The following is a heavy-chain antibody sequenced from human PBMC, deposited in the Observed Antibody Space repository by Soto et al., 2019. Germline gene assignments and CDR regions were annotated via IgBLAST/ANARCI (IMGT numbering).Heavy chain of an antibody. CDR3: ARSWGGSSYDYYGMNV. Sequence: SETLSLTCTVSGDSIISYYWSWSWQPPGKGMEWIGYVYYTESTNYNPTLKSRVPISVDASTTQFSLRMSSVTAADTAVFFCARSWGGSSYDYYGMNVWGQGTTVTVSS. J-gene: IGHJ6*02. D-gene: IGHD6-6*01. CDR2: VYYTEST. CDR1: GDSIISYY. V-gene: IGHV4-59*01.